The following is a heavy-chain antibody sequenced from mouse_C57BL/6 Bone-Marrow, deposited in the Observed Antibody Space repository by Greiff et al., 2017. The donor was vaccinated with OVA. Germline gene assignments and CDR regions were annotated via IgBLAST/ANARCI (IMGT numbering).Heavy chain of an antibody. CDR2: INPYNGGT. Sequence: VQLQQSGPVLVKPGASVKMSCKASGYTFTDYYMNWVKQSHGKSLEWIGVINPYNGGTSYNQKFKGKATLTVDKSSSTAYMELNSLTSEDSAVYYGARKYYGSSWYFDVWGTGTTVTVSS. V-gene: IGHV1-19*01. D-gene: IGHD1-1*01. CDR3: ARKYYGSSWYFDV. CDR1: GYTFTDYY. J-gene: IGHJ1*03.